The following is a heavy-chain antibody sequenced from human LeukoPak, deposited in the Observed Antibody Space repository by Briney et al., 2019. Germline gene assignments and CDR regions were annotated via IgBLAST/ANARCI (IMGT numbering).Heavy chain of an antibody. V-gene: IGHV3-66*01. CDR2: IYSGGST. J-gene: IGHJ6*02. D-gene: IGHD3-10*01. CDR1: GFTVSSNY. Sequence: GGSLRLSCAASGFTVSSNYMSWVRQAQGKGLEWVSVIYSGGSTNYADSVKGRFTISRDNSKNTLYLQMNSLRAEDTAVYYCARISVLWYFYAMDVWGQGTTVTVSS. CDR3: ARISVLWYFYAMDV.